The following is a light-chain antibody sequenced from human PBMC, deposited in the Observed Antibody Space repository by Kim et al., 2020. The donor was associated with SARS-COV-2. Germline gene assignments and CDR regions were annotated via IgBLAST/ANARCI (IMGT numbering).Light chain of an antibody. CDR2: DAS. CDR1: QDIRKF. CDR3: QQYNNLQAIT. J-gene: IGKJ5*01. V-gene: IGKV1-33*01. Sequence: DIQLTQSPSSVSTSVGDSVTITCQASQDIRKFLNWYQHKPGKAPELLISDASTLRTGVPSRFSGSASGTHFTFTISNLQPEDIATYYCQQYNNLQAITFGQGTRLEIK.